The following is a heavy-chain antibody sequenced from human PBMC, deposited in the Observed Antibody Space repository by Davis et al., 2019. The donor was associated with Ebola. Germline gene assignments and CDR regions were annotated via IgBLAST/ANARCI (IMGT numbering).Heavy chain of an antibody. D-gene: IGHD3-22*01. CDR1: GGTFSSYA. CDR2: IIPILGIA. CDR3: ARDLPIDDSSGPPAFDI. Sequence: AASVKVSCKASGGTFSSYAISWVRQAPGQGLEWMGRIIPILGIANYAQKFQGRVTITADKSTSTVYMELSSLRSEDTAVYYCARDLPIDDSSGPPAFDIWGQGTMVTVSS. V-gene: IGHV1-69*04. J-gene: IGHJ3*02.